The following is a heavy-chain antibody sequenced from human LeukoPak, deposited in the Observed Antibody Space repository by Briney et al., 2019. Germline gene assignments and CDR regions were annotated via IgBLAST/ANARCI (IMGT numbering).Heavy chain of an antibody. Sequence: SETLSLTCAVYGGSFSGYYWSWIRQPPGKGLEWIGEINHSGSTNYNPPLKSRVTISVDTSKNQFSLKLSSVTAADTAVYYCARVLSIAAAETYYMDVWGKGTTVTVSS. CDR3: ARVLSIAAAETYYMDV. D-gene: IGHD6-13*01. J-gene: IGHJ6*03. CDR2: INHSGST. CDR1: GGSFSGYY. V-gene: IGHV4-34*01.